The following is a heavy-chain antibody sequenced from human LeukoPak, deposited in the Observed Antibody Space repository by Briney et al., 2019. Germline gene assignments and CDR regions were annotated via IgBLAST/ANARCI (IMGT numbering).Heavy chain of an antibody. D-gene: IGHD3-22*01. Sequence: GASVKVSCKVSGYTFTENYIHWVRQAPGQGLEWMGLINPHTGAANYTGRFQGRVTLTRDTSSSTAYMHLTSLRSDDTATYYCARGKSGYSPWGQGTPVTVSS. J-gene: IGHJ4*02. CDR2: INPHTGAA. CDR1: GYTFTENY. CDR3: ARGKSGYSP. V-gene: IGHV1-2*02.